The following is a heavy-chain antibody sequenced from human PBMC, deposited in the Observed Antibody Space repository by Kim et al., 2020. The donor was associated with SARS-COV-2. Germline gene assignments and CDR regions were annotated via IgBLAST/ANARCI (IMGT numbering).Heavy chain of an antibody. Sequence: YVDSVKGLFTMSRDNAKNSVYLQMNSLRSEDTAIYYCAALDSVQVPGGIWGQGTLVTVSS. CDR3: AALDSVQVPGGI. V-gene: IGHV3-48*03. D-gene: IGHD3-10*01. J-gene: IGHJ4*02.